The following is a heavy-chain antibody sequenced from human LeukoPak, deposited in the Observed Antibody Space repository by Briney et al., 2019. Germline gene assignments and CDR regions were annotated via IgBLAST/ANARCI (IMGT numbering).Heavy chain of an antibody. CDR2: ISGSGGST. D-gene: IGHD3-3*01. CDR1: GFTFSSYA. V-gene: IGHV3-23*01. Sequence: GGSLRLSCAASGFTFSSYAMSWVRQAPGKGLEWVSAISGSGGSTYYAASVKGRFTISRDNSKNTLYLQLNSLRAEDTAVYYCAKLVPSDDFWSGYLGWFAPWGQGTLVTVPS. J-gene: IGHJ5*02. CDR3: AKLVPSDDFWSGYLGWFAP.